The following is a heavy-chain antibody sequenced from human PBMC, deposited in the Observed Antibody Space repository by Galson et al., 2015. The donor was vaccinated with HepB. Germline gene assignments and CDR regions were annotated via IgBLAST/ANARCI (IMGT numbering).Heavy chain of an antibody. D-gene: IGHD6-19*01. CDR1: GFTFSSYS. CDR3: ARLNAVAGKGASVWPGNYYYMDV. V-gene: IGHV3-21*01. CDR2: ISSSSSYI. Sequence: SLRLSCAASGFTFSSYSMNWVRQAPGKGLEWVSSISSSSSYIYYADSVKGRFTISRDNAKNSLYLQMNSLRAEDTAVYYCARLNAVAGKGASVWPGNYYYMDVWGKGTTVTVSS. J-gene: IGHJ6*03.